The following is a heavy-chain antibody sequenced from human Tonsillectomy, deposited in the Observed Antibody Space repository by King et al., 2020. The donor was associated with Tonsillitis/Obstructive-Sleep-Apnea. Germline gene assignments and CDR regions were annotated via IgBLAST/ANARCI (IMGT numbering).Heavy chain of an antibody. V-gene: IGHV3-15*01. J-gene: IGHJ4*02. D-gene: IGHD1-14*01. CDR1: GFTFSNTW. CDR3: TGRNQFDY. Sequence: DVQLVESGGGLLKPGGSLRLSCVVSGFTFSNTWMSWVRQAPGKGLEWVGRIKSKTDGGTTDYAAPVKGRFTISRDDSKNTLYLQMNSLKTEDTAMYYCTGRNQFDYWGQGTLVTVSS. CDR2: IKSKTDGGTT.